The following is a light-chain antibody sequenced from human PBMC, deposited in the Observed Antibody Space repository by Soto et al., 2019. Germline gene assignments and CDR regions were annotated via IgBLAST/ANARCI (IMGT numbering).Light chain of an antibody. V-gene: IGKV4-1*01. J-gene: IGKJ1*01. CDR1: QSVLYSPNNENY. CDR3: QQYYGTPRT. Sequence: NVMSHWPDSLAVSLGERATINCKSSQSVLYSPNNENYLAWYQQKPGQPPKLLVYWASARESGVPDRFSGSGSGTDFTLTISSLQAEDVAVYYCQQYYGTPRTFGQGTKVDIK. CDR2: WAS.